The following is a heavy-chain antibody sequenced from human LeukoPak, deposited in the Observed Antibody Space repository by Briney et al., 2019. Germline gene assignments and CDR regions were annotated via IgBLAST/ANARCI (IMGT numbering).Heavy chain of an antibody. V-gene: IGHV4-39*01. J-gene: IGHJ4*02. D-gene: IGHD2/OR15-2a*01. CDR1: GGSISSYY. CDR2: IYYSGST. Sequence: SETLSLTCTVSGGSISSYYWSWIRQPPGKGLEWIGSIYYSGSTYYNPSLKSRVTTSVDTSKNQFSLKLSSVTAADTALYYCARHNNFDYWGQGTLVTVSS. CDR3: ARHNNFDY.